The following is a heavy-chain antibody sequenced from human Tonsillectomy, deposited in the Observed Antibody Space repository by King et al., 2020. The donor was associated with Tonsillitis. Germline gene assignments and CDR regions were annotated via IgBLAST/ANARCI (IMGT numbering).Heavy chain of an antibody. J-gene: IGHJ6*02. CDR1: GGTFSSYA. CDR2: IIPIFGTA. Sequence: QLVQSGAEVKKPGSSVKVSCKASGGTFSSYAISWVRQAPGQGLEWMGGIIPIFGTANYAQKFQGRVTITADESTSTAYIELSGLGSEDTAVYYCARDTDDDYVCGSYRSGHYYYGMDVWGQGTTVTVSS. V-gene: IGHV1-69*01. CDR3: ARDTDDDYVCGSYRSGHYYYGMDV. D-gene: IGHD3-16*02.